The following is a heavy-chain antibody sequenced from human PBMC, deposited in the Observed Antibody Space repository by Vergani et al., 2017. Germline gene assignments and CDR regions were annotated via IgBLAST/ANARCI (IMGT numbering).Heavy chain of an antibody. CDR3: ARGVRGASGWFDP. CDR2: IYYSGST. V-gene: IGHV4-59*01. CDR1: GGSISSYY. J-gene: IGHJ5*02. D-gene: IGHD1-14*01. Sequence: QVQLQESGPGLVKPSETLSLTCTVSGGSISSYYWSWIRQPPGKGLEWIGYIYYSGSTNYNPSLKSRVTISVDTSISTAYMELSRLRSDDTAVYYCARGVRGASGWFDPWGQGTLVTVSS.